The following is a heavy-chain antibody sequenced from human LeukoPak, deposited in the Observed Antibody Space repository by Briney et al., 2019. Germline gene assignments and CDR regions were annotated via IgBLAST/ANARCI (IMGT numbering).Heavy chain of an antibody. Sequence: GGSLRLSCAASGFTFSSYGMHWVRQAPGKGLEWIVFLQYDGSSKYYADSVKGRFTISRDNSKNTLYLQMNSLRAEDTAVYYCARDPGIAAAGGEAPFDYWGQGTLVTVSS. J-gene: IGHJ4*02. CDR3: ARDPGIAAAGGEAPFDY. CDR2: LQYDGSSK. D-gene: IGHD6-13*01. V-gene: IGHV3-30*02. CDR1: GFTFSSYG.